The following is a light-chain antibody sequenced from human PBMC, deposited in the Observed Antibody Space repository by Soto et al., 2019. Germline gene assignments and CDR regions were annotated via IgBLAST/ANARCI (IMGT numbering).Light chain of an antibody. V-gene: IGKV3-20*01. J-gene: IGKJ1*01. CDR2: GAF. Sequence: EIVLTQSPGTLSLSAGKRATFCFRASQSVSSNYLAWYQQKTGQAPRILIYGAFKRDTGIPDRFSGSGSGTDFTLTISRMEPEDFEVYCCQQYGSSPRTFGQGTKVDIK. CDR3: QQYGSSPRT. CDR1: QSVSSNY.